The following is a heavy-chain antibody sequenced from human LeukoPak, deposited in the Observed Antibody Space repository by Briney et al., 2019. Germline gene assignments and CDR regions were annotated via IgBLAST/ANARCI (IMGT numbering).Heavy chain of an antibody. CDR2: IKEDGSET. D-gene: IGHD4-17*01. J-gene: IGHJ4*02. CDR1: AFAFSSNW. V-gene: IGHV3-7*04. CDR3: ARGGDYRYYFDY. Sequence: GGSLRLSCVASAFAFSSNWMSWVRQAPGKGLEWVASIKEDGSETYYVDSVKGRFTISRDNAKNSLYLQMNSLRAEDTAVYYCARGGDYRYYFDYWGQGTLVTVSS.